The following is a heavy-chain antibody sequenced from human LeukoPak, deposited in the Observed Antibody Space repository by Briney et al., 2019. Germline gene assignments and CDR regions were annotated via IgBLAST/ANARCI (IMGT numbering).Heavy chain of an antibody. CDR1: GGTFSSYA. CDR3: ARSPDDFWSGYENWFDP. J-gene: IGHJ5*02. V-gene: IGHV1-69*01. Sequence: SVKVSXKASGGTFSSYAISWVRQAPGQGLEWMGGIIPIFGTANYAQKFQGRVTITADESTSTAYMELSSLRSEDTAVYYCARSPDDFWSGYENWFDPWGQGTLVTVSS. CDR2: IIPIFGTA. D-gene: IGHD3-3*01.